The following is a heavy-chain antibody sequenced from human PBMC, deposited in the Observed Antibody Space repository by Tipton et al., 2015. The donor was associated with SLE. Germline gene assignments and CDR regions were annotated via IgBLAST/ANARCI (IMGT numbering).Heavy chain of an antibody. Sequence: TLSLTCTVSGYSISSGYYWGWIRQPPGKRLEWIGSIYHSGSTYYNPSLKSRVTISVDTYKNQFSLKLISVTAADTAAYYCARGIGAFGIWFQGTMVTVSS. V-gene: IGHV4-38-2*02. J-gene: IGHJ3*02. CDR2: IYHSGST. CDR3: ARGIGAFGI. CDR1: GYSISSGYY.